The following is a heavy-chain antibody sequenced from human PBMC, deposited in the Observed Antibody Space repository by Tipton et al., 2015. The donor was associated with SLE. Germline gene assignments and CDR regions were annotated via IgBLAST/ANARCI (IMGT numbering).Heavy chain of an antibody. J-gene: IGHJ3*02. V-gene: IGHV3-74*01. Sequence: SLRLSCAASGFTFSSYWMHWVRQAPGKGLVWVSRINSDGSSTSYADSVKGRFTISRDNAKNTLYLQMNSLRAEDTAVYCCARAPYSSGPTGAFDIWGQGTMVTVSS. CDR1: GFTFSSYW. CDR2: INSDGSST. CDR3: ARAPYSSGPTGAFDI. D-gene: IGHD6-19*01.